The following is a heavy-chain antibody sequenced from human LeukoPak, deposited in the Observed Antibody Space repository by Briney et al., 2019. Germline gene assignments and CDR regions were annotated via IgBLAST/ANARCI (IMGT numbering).Heavy chain of an antibody. D-gene: IGHD3-22*01. CDR2: TRSKAYGGTT. J-gene: IGHJ3*02. CDR3: TTVIRWQNDAFDI. V-gene: IGHV3-49*04. Sequence: PGRSLRLSCTACGFTFGDYAMSWVRQAPGKGLEWVGFTRSKAYGGTTEYAASVKGRFTISRDDSKSIAYLQMNSLKTEDTAVYYCTTVIRWQNDAFDIWGQGTMVTVSS. CDR1: GFTFGDYA.